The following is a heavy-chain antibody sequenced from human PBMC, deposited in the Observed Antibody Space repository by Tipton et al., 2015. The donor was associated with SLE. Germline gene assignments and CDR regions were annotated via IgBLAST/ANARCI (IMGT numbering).Heavy chain of an antibody. D-gene: IGHD3-22*01. J-gene: IGHJ4*02. Sequence: TLSLTCTVSGGSISSYYWSWIRQPPGKGLEWIGYIYYRGITTYNPSLKSRVTISVDTSKNQFSLKLSSVTAADTAVYYCARRLGSSGFDYWGQGTLVTVSS. V-gene: IGHV4-59*08. CDR3: ARRLGSSGFDY. CDR1: GGSISSYY. CDR2: IYYRGIT.